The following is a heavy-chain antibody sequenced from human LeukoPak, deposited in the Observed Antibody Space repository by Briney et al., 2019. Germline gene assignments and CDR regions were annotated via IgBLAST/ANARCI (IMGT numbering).Heavy chain of an antibody. Sequence: PSETLSLTCTVSGGSISSYYWSWIRQPPGKGLEWIGYIYYSGSTNYNPSLKSRVTISVDTSKNQFSLKLSSVTAADTAVYYCAGGYVKIFDYWGQGTLVTVSS. V-gene: IGHV4-59*01. D-gene: IGHD5-12*01. CDR2: IYYSGST. J-gene: IGHJ4*02. CDR1: GGSISSYY. CDR3: AGGYVKIFDY.